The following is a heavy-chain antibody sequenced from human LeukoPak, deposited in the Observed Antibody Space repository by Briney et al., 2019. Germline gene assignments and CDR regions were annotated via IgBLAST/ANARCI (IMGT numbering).Heavy chain of an antibody. CDR2: IYYSGST. Sequence: PSQTLSLTCTVSGGSISSGDYYWSWIRQPPGKGLEWIGYIYYSGSTYYNPSLKSRVTISVDTSKNQFSPKLSSVTAADTAVYYCARSNIVGATSPFDYWGQGTLVTVSS. CDR1: GGSISSGDYY. D-gene: IGHD1-26*01. J-gene: IGHJ4*02. V-gene: IGHV4-30-4*08. CDR3: ARSNIVGATSPFDY.